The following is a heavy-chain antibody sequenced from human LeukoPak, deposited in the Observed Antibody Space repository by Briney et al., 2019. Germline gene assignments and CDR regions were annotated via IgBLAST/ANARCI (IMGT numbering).Heavy chain of an antibody. CDR3: ARHAYYYDSSGYYYFDY. V-gene: IGHV4-39*01. CDR2: IYYSGST. Sequence: SETLSLTCTVPGGSISSSSYYWGWIRQPPGKELEWIGSIYYSGSTYYNPSLKSRVTISVDTSKNQFSLKLSSVTAADTAVYYCARHAYYYDSSGYYYFDYWGQGTLVTVSS. D-gene: IGHD3-22*01. CDR1: GGSISSSSYY. J-gene: IGHJ4*02.